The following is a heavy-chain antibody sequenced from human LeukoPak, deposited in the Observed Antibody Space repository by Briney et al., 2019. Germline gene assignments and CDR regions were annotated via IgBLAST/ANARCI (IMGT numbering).Heavy chain of an antibody. CDR2: ISSSGSTI. J-gene: IGHJ4*02. V-gene: IGHV3-48*03. Sequence: GGSLRLSCAASGFTFSSYEMNWVRQAPGKGLEWVSYISSSGSTIYYADSVKGRFTISRDNAKNSLYLQMNSLRAEDTAVYYCARGSSSWYKTIDYWGQGTLVTDSS. CDR1: GFTFSSYE. CDR3: ARGSSSWYKTIDY. D-gene: IGHD6-13*01.